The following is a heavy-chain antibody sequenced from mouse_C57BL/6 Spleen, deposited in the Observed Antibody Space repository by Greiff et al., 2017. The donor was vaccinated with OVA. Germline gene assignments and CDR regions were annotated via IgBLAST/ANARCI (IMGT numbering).Heavy chain of an antibody. D-gene: IGHD1-1*01. CDR1: GYTFTDYY. J-gene: IGHJ4*01. Sequence: VQLQQSGPVLVKPGASVKMSCKASGYTFTDYYMNWVKQSHGKSLEWIGVINPYNGGTSYNQKFTGKATLTVDKSSSTADMELNSLTSEDSSVYYCARGYGSSIYAMDYWGQGTSVTVAT. CDR2: INPYNGGT. V-gene: IGHV1-19*01. CDR3: ARGYGSSIYAMDY.